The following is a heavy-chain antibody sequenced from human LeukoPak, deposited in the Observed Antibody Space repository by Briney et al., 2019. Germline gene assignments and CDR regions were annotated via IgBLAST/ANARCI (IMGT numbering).Heavy chain of an antibody. CDR1: GFTFSNYG. Sequence: GGSLRLSCITSGFTFSNYGFHWVRQAPGKGLEWTAAIWYDGSNQYYPDSVKGRLTISRDNSKNTIYLQMNSLRTEDTAMYYCARDLSSSWSPGVWGQGTMVTVSS. V-gene: IGHV3-33*01. J-gene: IGHJ3*01. CDR3: ARDLSSSWSPGV. CDR2: IWYDGSNQ. D-gene: IGHD6-13*01.